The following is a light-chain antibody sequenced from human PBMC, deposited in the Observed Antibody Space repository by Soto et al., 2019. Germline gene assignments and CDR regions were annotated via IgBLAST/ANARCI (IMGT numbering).Light chain of an antibody. CDR1: TSDIGDYNY. J-gene: IGLJ1*01. CDR3: SSYTSSSTYV. CDR2: XVX. Sequence: QSALTQPASVSGSPGQSITISCTGTTSDIGDYNYVSWYQQHPGKAPXXMIXXVXXXXXGVSSRFSXSKSGNTXSLTISGXXXXXXXXYYCSSYTSSSTYVFGTGTKVTVL. V-gene: IGLV2-14*01.